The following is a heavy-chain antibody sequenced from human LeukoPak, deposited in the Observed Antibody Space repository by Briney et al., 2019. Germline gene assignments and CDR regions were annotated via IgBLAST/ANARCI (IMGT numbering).Heavy chain of an antibody. J-gene: IGHJ4*02. D-gene: IGHD1-26*01. Sequence: GESLKTSCNGSGYSFKSYWIGWVRQMPGKGLEWMGIIYPCYSDTRYSPSFQGQVTISADKSISTAYLQWSSLKASDTAMYYCARGSSVGAASASDYWGQGTLVTVSS. CDR1: GYSFKSYW. CDR3: ARGSSVGAASASDY. CDR2: IYPCYSDT. V-gene: IGHV5-51*01.